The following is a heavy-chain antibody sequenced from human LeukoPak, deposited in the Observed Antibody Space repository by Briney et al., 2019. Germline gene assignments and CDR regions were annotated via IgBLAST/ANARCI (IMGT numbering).Heavy chain of an antibody. V-gene: IGHV4-39*07. Sequence: SETLSLTCTVSGGSISSSSYYWGWIRQPPGKGLEWIGSIYYSGSTYYNPSLKSRVTISVDTSKNQFSLKLSSVTAADTAVYYCARIIVPVALDGPYYFDYWGQGTLVTVSS. D-gene: IGHD2-2*01. CDR3: ARIIVPVALDGPYYFDY. CDR1: GGSISSSSYY. J-gene: IGHJ4*02. CDR2: IYYSGST.